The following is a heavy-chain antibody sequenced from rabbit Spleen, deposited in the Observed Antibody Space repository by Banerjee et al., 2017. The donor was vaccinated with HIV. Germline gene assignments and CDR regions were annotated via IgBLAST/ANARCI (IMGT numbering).Heavy chain of an antibody. V-gene: IGHV1S45*01. CDR1: GFSFSSSSY. J-gene: IGHJ4*01. CDR3: VRNSGWGISYFNL. Sequence: QEQLVESGGGLVQPEGSLTLTCTASGFSFSSSSYMCWVRQAPGKGLEWIGYIDPIFGGTYYASWVNGRFTISSHNAQNTLFLQLNSLTAADTATYFCVRNSGWGISYFNLWGPGTLVTVS. D-gene: IGHD4-1*01. CDR2: IDPIFGGT.